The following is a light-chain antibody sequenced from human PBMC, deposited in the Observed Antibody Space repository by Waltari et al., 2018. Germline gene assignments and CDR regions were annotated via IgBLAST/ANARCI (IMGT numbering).Light chain of an antibody. CDR1: PSAVGGFTY. V-gene: IGLV2-11*01. CDR3: CSYAASYVV. Sequence: QSALTQPRSVSGSPGQSVTISCTGAPSAVGGFTYVSWYQQHPGKAPKLMIYDVSKRPSGVPDRFSGSKSGYTASLTISGLQAEDEADYYCCSYAASYVVFGGGTKLTVL. J-gene: IGLJ2*01. CDR2: DVS.